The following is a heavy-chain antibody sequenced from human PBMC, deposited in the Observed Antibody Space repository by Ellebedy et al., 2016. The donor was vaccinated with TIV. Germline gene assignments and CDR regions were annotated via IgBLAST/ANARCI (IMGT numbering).Heavy chain of an antibody. D-gene: IGHD2-2*03. J-gene: IGHJ4*02. CDR3: ARRSSGYCVGVKCTTDFDY. CDR1: GFSFSWHW. Sequence: GESLKISCAASGFSFSWHWMHWVRQAPGKGLVWVSRINNDGTATTYADSVKGRFTISRDNTKNTLYLQMNSLRAEDTGVYYCARRSSGYCVGVKCTTDFDYWGRGTLVTVSS. CDR2: INNDGTAT. V-gene: IGHV3-74*01.